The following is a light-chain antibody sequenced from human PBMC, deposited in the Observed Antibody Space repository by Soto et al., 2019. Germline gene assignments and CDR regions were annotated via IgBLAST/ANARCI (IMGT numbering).Light chain of an antibody. CDR3: QQYNSYWT. J-gene: IGKJ1*01. CDR2: DAS. V-gene: IGKV1-5*01. Sequence: DIQMTQSPSTLSASIGDRVTITCRASQSINSWLAWYRQKPGKAPKVLIYDASSLESGVPSRFSGSGSGTEFTLTISSLQPDDVATYYCQQYNSYWTFGQGTKVDIK. CDR1: QSINSW.